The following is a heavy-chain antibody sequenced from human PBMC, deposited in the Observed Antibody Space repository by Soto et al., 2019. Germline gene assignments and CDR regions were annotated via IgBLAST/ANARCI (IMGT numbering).Heavy chain of an antibody. CDR2: ISGSGGST. V-gene: IGHV3-23*01. CDR3: AKTYDSSGYYDFDY. CDR1: GFTFSSYA. Sequence: PGGSVRLSCAASGFTFSSYAMSWVRQAPGKGLEWVPAISGSGGSTYYADSVKGRFTISRDNSKNTLYLQMNSLRAEDTAVYYCAKTYDSSGYYDFDYWGQGTLVTVSS. J-gene: IGHJ4*02. D-gene: IGHD3-22*01.